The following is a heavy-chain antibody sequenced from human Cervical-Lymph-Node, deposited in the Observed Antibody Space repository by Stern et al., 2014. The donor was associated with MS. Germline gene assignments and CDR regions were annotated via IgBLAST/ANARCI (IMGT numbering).Heavy chain of an antibody. CDR3: ATVNALATTQLRSHYFYVMDV. CDR1: GYTLSELS. J-gene: IGHJ6*02. D-gene: IGHD5-12*01. Sequence: VQLVQSGAEVKKPGASVKVSCKVSGYTLSELSMHWVRQAPGKGLEWIGGFDPEDGEIIYARKFHGRVTLTEDTSTDTAHMELSSLKSEDTAVYYCATVNALATTQLRSHYFYVMDVWGQGTTVTVSS. V-gene: IGHV1-24*01. CDR2: FDPEDGEI.